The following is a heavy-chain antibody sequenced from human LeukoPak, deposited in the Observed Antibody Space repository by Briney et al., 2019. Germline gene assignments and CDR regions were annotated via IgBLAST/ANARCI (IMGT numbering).Heavy chain of an antibody. J-gene: IGHJ4*02. Sequence: ASVKVSCKDSGCTFASYDINCVRQSTAQGLEWMGWMNANSGNRGYAQTFQGRVTMSRNNSISTAYLELSRLRSEEPAVYYCTRGDVTGVEYWGQGTLVTVSS. D-gene: IGHD7-27*01. V-gene: IGHV1-8*01. CDR1: GCTFASYD. CDR3: TRGDVTGVEY. CDR2: MNANSGNR.